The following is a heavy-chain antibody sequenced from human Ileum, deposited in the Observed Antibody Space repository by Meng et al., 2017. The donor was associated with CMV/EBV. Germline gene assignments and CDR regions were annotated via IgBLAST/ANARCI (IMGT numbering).Heavy chain of an antibody. Sequence: GESLKISCTASEFSSTHYWMNWIRQAPGKGLEYISYIDVSGTIIYYSDSMRGRFTVSRDNAKNSLYLQMNSLRAEDTAVYYCARGGRGNYYFYFGMDVWGQGTTVTVSS. CDR1: EFSSTHYW. V-gene: IGHV3-48*03. D-gene: IGHD3-16*01. CDR2: IDVSGTII. CDR3: ARGGRGNYYFYFGMDV. J-gene: IGHJ6*02.